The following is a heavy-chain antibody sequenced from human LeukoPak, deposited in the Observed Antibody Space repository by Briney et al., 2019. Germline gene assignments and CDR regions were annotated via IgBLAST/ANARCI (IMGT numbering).Heavy chain of an antibody. CDR3: AREYCSAGSCYADD. CDR1: GFTHSSNY. J-gene: IGHJ4*02. V-gene: IGHV3-66*01. D-gene: IGHD2-15*01. Sequence: PGGSLRLSCAASGFTHSSNYMSGVRQAPGKGLEWVSVIYSGGSTNYADSVEGRLTISRDNSKNTLYLQMNSLRAEDTAVYYCAREYCSAGSCYADDWGQGTLVTVSS. CDR2: IYSGGST.